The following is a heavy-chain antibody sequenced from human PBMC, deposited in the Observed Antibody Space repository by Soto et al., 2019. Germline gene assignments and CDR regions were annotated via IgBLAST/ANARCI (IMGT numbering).Heavy chain of an antibody. CDR3: ARDGYCSGGSCYSVPVFDY. CDR2: LWNDGSNK. V-gene: IGHV3-33*01. D-gene: IGHD2-15*01. J-gene: IGHJ4*02. CDR1: GFTFSSYG. Sequence: QVQLVESGGGVVQPGRSLRLSCAASGFTFSSYGMHWVRQAPGKGLEWGEVLWNDGSNKYYADSVKGRFTISRDNSKNTLYLQMNSLRAEDTAVYYCARDGYCSGGSCYSVPVFDYWGQGTLVTVSS.